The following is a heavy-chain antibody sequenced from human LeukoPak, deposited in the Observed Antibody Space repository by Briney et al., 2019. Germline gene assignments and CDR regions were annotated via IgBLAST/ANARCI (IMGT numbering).Heavy chain of an antibody. CDR1: GGSISSGGYC. V-gene: IGHV4-31*03. Sequence: SQTLSLTCTVSGGSISSGGYCWSWIRQHPGKGLEWIGYIYYSGSTYYNPSLKSRVTISVDTSKNQFSLKLSSVTAADTAVYYCARSVVTRSSYFDYWGQGTLVTVSS. J-gene: IGHJ4*02. D-gene: IGHD2-21*02. CDR2: IYYSGST. CDR3: ARSVVTRSSYFDY.